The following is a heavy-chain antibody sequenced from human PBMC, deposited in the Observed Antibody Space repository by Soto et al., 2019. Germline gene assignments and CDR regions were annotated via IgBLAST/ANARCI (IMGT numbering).Heavy chain of an antibody. D-gene: IGHD6-13*01. V-gene: IGHV1-2*04. CDR2: INPNSGGT. CDR3: ARLTGAAAVY. Sequence: ASVKVSCKASGYTFTGYYMHWVRQAPGQGLEWMGWINPNSGGTNYAQKFQGWVTMTRNTSISTAYMELSSLRSDDTAVYYCARLTGAAAVYWGQGTLVTVSS. CDR1: GYTFTGYY. J-gene: IGHJ4*02.